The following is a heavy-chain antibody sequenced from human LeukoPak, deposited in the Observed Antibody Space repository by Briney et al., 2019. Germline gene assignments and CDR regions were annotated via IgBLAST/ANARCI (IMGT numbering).Heavy chain of an antibody. D-gene: IGHD2-2*01. Sequence: PGGSLRLSCTVSGFTFSSYWMSWVRQAPGKGLERVANIEHDGSTKFYLDSVKGRFTISRDNARSSLYLQMDSLRAEDTAVYFCARGCGPSCQTPSDYWGQGTLVTVSS. J-gene: IGHJ4*02. CDR2: IEHDGSTK. CDR1: GFTFSSYW. V-gene: IGHV3-7*01. CDR3: ARGCGPSCQTPSDY.